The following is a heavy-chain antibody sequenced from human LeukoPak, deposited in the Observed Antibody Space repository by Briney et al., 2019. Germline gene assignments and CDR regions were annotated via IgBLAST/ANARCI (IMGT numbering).Heavy chain of an antibody. Sequence: ASVKVSCKASGYILINHGISWVRQAPGQGLEWMGWISAYNGRTEYAPKFQDRVTTTTDTSTTTAYMELRSLTSDDTAVYYCGRWAPNPNDSWGQGTLVTVS. J-gene: IGHJ5*01. CDR3: GRWAPNPNDS. CDR2: ISAYNGRT. V-gene: IGHV1-18*01. CDR1: GYILINHG.